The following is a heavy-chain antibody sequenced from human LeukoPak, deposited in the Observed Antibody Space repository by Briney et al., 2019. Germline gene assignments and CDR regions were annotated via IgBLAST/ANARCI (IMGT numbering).Heavy chain of an antibody. J-gene: IGHJ1*01. Sequence: GGSLRLSCEASEFTFSNYWMSWVRQAPGKGLEWVANVKQDGSEKYYVDSVKGRFTISRDNAKNSLYLQMNSLRVEDTAIYYCAKEEGYYYDSGGYYVEYFQHWGRGTLVTVSS. V-gene: IGHV3-7*01. CDR2: VKQDGSEK. CDR1: EFTFSNYW. D-gene: IGHD3-22*01. CDR3: AKEEGYYYDSGGYYVEYFQH.